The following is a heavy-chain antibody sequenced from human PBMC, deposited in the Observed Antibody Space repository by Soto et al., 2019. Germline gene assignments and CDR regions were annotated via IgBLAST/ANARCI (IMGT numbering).Heavy chain of an antibody. CDR3: VKYYFDSSGYYGLNAFDI. J-gene: IGHJ3*02. D-gene: IGHD3-22*01. Sequence: GGSLRLSCLASRFTFSTYAMHWFRQAPGKGLEYVSTISSNGGSTYYADSVKGRFTISRDNSKNTLYLQMSSLRAEDTAVYYCVKYYFDSSGYYGLNAFDIWGQGTMVTVSS. CDR2: ISSNGGST. V-gene: IGHV3-64D*06. CDR1: RFTFSTYA.